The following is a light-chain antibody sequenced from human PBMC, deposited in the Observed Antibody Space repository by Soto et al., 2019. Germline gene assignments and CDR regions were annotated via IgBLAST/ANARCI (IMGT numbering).Light chain of an antibody. V-gene: IGLV1-44*01. CDR3: AAWDDSLNGRV. CDR1: SSNIGSNS. Sequence: QSVLTQPPSASGTPGQRVTISCSGSSSNIGSNSVNWYQQLPGTAPKLLIYKNNQRPSGVPDRFSGSKSGTSASLAISGLQSEDEADYYCAAWDDSLNGRVFGGGTKPTVL. J-gene: IGLJ3*02. CDR2: KNN.